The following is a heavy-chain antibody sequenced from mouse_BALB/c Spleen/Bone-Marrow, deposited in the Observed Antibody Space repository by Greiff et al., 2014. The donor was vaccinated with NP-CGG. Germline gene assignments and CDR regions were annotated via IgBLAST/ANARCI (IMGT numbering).Heavy chain of an antibody. J-gene: IGHJ4*01. CDR3: ARSPMITESDAMDY. D-gene: IGHD2-4*01. Sequence: DLVKPGASVKLSCKASGYTFTSYWINWIKQRPGQGLEWIGRIAPGSGNTYYNEMFKGKATLTVDTSSSTAYIQLSSLSSEDSPVYFCARSPMITESDAMDYWGQGTSVTVSS. CDR2: IAPGSGNT. V-gene: IGHV1S41*01. CDR1: GYTFTSYW.